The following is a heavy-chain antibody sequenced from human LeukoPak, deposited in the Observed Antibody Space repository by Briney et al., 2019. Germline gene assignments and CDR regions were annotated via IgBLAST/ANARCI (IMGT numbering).Heavy chain of an antibody. D-gene: IGHD3-10*02. CDR2: IYHSGST. CDR1: GGSISSSNW. V-gene: IGHV4-4*02. Sequence: SETLSLTCAVSGGSISSSNWWSWVRQPPGKGLEWIGEIYHSGSTNYNPSLKGRVTISVDKSKNQFSLKLSSVTAADTAVYYCARVIYSALYYLGYWGQGTLVTVSS. J-gene: IGHJ4*02. CDR3: ARVIYSALYYLGY.